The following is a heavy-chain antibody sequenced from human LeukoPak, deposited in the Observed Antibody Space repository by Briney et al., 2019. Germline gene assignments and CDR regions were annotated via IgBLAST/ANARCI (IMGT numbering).Heavy chain of an antibody. V-gene: IGHV3-7*03. CDR2: IRQDGDTK. CDR3: ARSLPYGTTWYGRSDF. CDR1: GFTFSSGNYA. D-gene: IGHD6-13*01. J-gene: IGHJ4*02. Sequence: PGGSLRLSCAASGFTFSSGNYAMTWVRQAPGKGLEWVANIRQDGDTKYYVDSVKGRFTISRDNAMNSLYLQMNSLRAEDTAIYYCARSLPYGTTWYGRSDFWGQGTLVTVSS.